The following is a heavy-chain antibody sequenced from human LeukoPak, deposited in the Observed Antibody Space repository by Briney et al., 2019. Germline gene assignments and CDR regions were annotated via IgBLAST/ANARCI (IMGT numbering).Heavy chain of an antibody. CDR1: GFTFSSYG. Sequence: PGGSLRLSCAASGFTFSSYGMHWVRQAPGKGLEWVAFIRYDGSNKYYADSVKGRFTISRDNSKNTLYLQMNSLRAEDTAVYYCAKSPNYDFWSGYYASSEFDYWGQGTLVTVSS. V-gene: IGHV3-30*02. J-gene: IGHJ4*02. CDR3: AKSPNYDFWSGYYASSEFDY. CDR2: IRYDGSNK. D-gene: IGHD3-3*01.